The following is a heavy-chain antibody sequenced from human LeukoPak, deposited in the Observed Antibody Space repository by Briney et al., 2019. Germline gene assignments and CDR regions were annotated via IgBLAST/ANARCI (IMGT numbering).Heavy chain of an antibody. J-gene: IGHJ3*02. CDR2: IYHSGST. Sequence: HPSETLSLTCTVSGGSISSGGYYWSWIRQPPGKGLEWIGYIYHSGSTYYNPSLKSRVTISVDRSKNQFSLKLSSVTAADTAVYYCARSAYATRIVGAKSDAFDIWGQGTMVTVSS. CDR3: ARSAYATRIVGAKSDAFDI. D-gene: IGHD1-26*01. CDR1: GGSISSGGYY. V-gene: IGHV4-30-2*01.